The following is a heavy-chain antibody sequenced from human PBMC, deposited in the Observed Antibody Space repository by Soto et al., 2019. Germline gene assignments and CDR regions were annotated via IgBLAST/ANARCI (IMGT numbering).Heavy chain of an antibody. CDR2: INAGNGNT. D-gene: IGHD3-10*01. CDR3: ARVGWVRGVIITPGWFDP. J-gene: IGHJ5*02. Sequence: ASVKVSCKASRYTFTSYAMHWVRQAPGQRLEWMGWINAGNGNTKYSQKFQGRVTITRDTSASTAYMELSSLRSEDTAVYYCARVGWVRGVIITPGWFDPWGQGTLVTVSS. V-gene: IGHV1-3*01. CDR1: RYTFTSYA.